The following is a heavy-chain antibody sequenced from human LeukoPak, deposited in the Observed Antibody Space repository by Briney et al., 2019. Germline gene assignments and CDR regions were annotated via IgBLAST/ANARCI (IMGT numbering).Heavy chain of an antibody. V-gene: IGHV3-21*04. CDR3: AKATIEQWLVKVDSFDS. CDR2: ISSSSSYI. D-gene: IGHD6-19*01. J-gene: IGHJ4*02. Sequence: PGGSLRLSCAASGFTFSSYGMSWVRQAPGKGLEWVSSISSSSSYIYYADSVKGRFTISRDNAKNSLYLQMNSLRAEDTARYYCAKATIEQWLVKVDSFDSWGQGTLVSVSS. CDR1: GFTFSSYG.